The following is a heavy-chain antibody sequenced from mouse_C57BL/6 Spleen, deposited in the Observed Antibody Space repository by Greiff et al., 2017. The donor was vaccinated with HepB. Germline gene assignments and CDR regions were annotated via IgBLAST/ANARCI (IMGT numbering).Heavy chain of an antibody. V-gene: IGHV1-52*01. CDR1: GYTFNSYW. Sequence: QVQLQQPGAELVRPGSSVKLSCKASGYTFNSYWMHWVKQRTIQGLDWIGNIDPSDSETHYNQKFKDKATLTVDKSSITAYMQLSSLTSEDSAVYYWASWDGNYEDYWGQGTTLTVSS. D-gene: IGHD2-1*01. CDR2: IDPSDSET. CDR3: ASWDGNYEDY. J-gene: IGHJ2*01.